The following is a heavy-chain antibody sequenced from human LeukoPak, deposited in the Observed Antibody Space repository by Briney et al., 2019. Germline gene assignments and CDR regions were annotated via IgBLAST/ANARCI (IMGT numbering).Heavy chain of an antibody. J-gene: IGHJ1*01. CDR1: GYTFTSYD. D-gene: IGHD3-10*01. V-gene: IGHV1-8*01. CDR3: ARGRRYYGSGSYYH. Sequence: ASVKVSCKASGYTFTSYDINWVRQATGQGLEWMGWMNPNSGNTGYAQKFQGRVTMTRNTSISTAYMELSSLRSEDTAVYYCARGRRYYGSGSYYHWGQGTLVTVSS. CDR2: MNPNSGNT.